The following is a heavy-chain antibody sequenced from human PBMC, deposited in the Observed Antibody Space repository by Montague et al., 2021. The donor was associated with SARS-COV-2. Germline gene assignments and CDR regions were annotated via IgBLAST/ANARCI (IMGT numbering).Heavy chain of an antibody. D-gene: IGHD1-26*01. V-gene: IGHV6-1*01. CDR1: GDNVSGNSGS. CDR3: TYHSGSYVWFDP. J-gene: IGHJ5*02. CDR2: TYYRSKWYN. Sequence: CAISGDNVSGNSGSWNWIRQSPSRGLEWLGRTYYRSKWYNDYSVSVKSRITINPDTSKNQFSLQLNSVTPEDTAMYYCTYHSGSYVWFDPWGQGILVIVSS.